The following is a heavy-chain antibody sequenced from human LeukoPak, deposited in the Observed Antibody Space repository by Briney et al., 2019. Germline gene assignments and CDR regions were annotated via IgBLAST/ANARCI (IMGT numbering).Heavy chain of an antibody. D-gene: IGHD6-13*01. J-gene: IGHJ6*03. CDR2: ISAYNGNT. Sequence: ASVKVSCKASGYIFTSYGISWVRQAPGQGLEWMGWISAYNGNTNYAQKLQGRVTMTTDTSTSTAYMELRSLRSDDTAVYYCARDVAAAPRHYYYMDVWGKGTTVTISS. V-gene: IGHV1-18*01. CDR1: GYIFTSYG. CDR3: ARDVAAAPRHYYYMDV.